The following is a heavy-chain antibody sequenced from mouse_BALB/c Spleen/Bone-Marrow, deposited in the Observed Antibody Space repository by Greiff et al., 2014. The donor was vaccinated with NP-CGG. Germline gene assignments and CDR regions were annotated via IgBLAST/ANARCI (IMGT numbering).Heavy chain of an antibody. CDR3: ARRTMITAMDY. J-gene: IGHJ4*01. CDR2: INPYNGGT. Sequence: VQLKESGPELVKPGASMKISCKASGYSFTGYTMNWVKQSHGKSLEWIGLINPYNGGTIYNQKFKGKATLTVDKSSSTAYMELLSLTSEDSAVYYCARRTMITAMDYWGQGTSVTVSS. CDR1: GYSFTGYT. D-gene: IGHD2-4*01. V-gene: IGHV1-18*01.